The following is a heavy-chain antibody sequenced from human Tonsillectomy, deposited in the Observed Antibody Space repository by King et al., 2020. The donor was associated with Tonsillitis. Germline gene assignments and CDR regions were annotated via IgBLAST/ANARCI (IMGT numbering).Heavy chain of an antibody. Sequence: VQLVESGGGVVQPGRSLRLSCAASGFTFSSYGMHWVRQAPGKGLEWVAVISYDGSNKYYADSVKGRFTISRDNSKNTLYLQMNSLRAEDTAVYYCAKARREYSGSHDAFDIWGQGTMVTVSS. D-gene: IGHD1-26*01. V-gene: IGHV3-30*18. CDR1: GFTFSSYG. CDR3: AKARREYSGSHDAFDI. J-gene: IGHJ3*02. CDR2: ISYDGSNK.